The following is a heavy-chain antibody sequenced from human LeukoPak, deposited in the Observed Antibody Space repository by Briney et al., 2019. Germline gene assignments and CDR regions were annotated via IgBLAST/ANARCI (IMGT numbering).Heavy chain of an antibody. Sequence: LSETLSLTCTVSGGSISSYYWSWIRQPPGKGLEWIEYIYYSGSTNYNPSLKGRVTISVDPSKNQFPLKLSSVTAADTAVYYGARVPGGWYGELLFAYWGQGTLVTVPS. CDR2: IYYSGST. V-gene: IGHV4-59*01. D-gene: IGHD3-10*01. CDR3: ARVPGGWYGELLFAY. J-gene: IGHJ4*02. CDR1: GGSISSYY.